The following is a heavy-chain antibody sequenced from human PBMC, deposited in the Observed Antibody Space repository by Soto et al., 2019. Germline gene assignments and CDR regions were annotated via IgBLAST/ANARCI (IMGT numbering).Heavy chain of an antibody. J-gene: IGHJ6*02. Sequence: QVQLVESGGGEVQPGRSLRLSCAASGFTFSSYGMHWVRQAPGKGLEWVALVWYDGGSKYYADSVKGRFTISRDNSKNTLYLQMNSLRDEDTAVYYCVRAAGYSGTDYVYYYGMDVWGQGTTVTVSS. CDR3: VRAAGYSGTDYVYYYGMDV. CDR2: VWYDGGSK. D-gene: IGHD5-12*01. CDR1: GFTFSSYG. V-gene: IGHV3-33*01.